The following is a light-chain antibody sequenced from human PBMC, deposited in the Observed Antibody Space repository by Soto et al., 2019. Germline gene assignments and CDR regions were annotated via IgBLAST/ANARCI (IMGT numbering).Light chain of an antibody. V-gene: IGLV2-14*01. CDR1: VSDIGTYNF. CDR3: SSFRIGDTRV. Sequence: QSVLTQPASVSGSPGQSITISCTGTVSDIGTYNFVSWYQQHPGTAPKLLIYEVSNRPSGVSSRFSGSKSGDTASLTISGLQSEDEADYYCSSFRIGDTRVFGTGTKVTVL. CDR2: EVS. J-gene: IGLJ1*01.